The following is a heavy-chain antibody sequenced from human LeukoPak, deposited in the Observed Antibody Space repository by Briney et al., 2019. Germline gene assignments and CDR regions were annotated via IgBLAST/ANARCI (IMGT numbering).Heavy chain of an antibody. CDR2: ISSSSSYT. V-gene: IGHV3-11*06. Sequence: GGSLRLSRAASGFTFSDYYMSWIRQAPGKGLEWVSYISSSSSYTNYADSVKGRFTISRDNAKNSLYLQMNSLRAEDTAVYYCARDTAWAFDYWGQGTLVTVSS. J-gene: IGHJ4*02. CDR3: ARDTAWAFDY. D-gene: IGHD3-16*01. CDR1: GFTFSDYY.